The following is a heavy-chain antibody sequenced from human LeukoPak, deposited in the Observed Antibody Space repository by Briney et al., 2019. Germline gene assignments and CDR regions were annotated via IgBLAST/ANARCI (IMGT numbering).Heavy chain of an antibody. CDR2: ISSSSSTI. CDR3: ARGDGDYDCYFDY. CDR1: GFTFSSYS. V-gene: IGHV3-48*01. J-gene: IGHJ4*02. Sequence: PGGSLRLSCAASGFTFSSYSMNWVRQAPGKGLEWVSYISSSSSTIYYADSVKGRFTISRDNAKNSLYLQMNSLRAEDTAVYYCARGDGDYDCYFDYWGQGTLVTVSS. D-gene: IGHD4-17*01.